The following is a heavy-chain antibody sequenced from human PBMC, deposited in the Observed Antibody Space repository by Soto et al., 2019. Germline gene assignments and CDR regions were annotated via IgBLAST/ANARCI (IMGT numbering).Heavy chain of an antibody. J-gene: IGHJ5*02. V-gene: IGHV4-59*08. CDR3: ARHGLAAAVWWLDP. Sequence: SETLSLTCTVSGGSISSYYWSWIRQPPGKGLEWIGYIYYSGSTNYNPSLKSRVTISVDTSKNQFSLKLSSVTAADTAVYYCARHGLAAAVWWLDPWGQGTLVTVSS. CDR2: IYYSGST. D-gene: IGHD6-13*01. CDR1: GGSISSYY.